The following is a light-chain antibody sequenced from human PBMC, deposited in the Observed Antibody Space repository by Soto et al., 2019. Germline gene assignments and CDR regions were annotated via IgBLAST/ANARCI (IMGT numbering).Light chain of an antibody. Sequence: QSVLTQTPSASGTPGQRVTISCSGSSSNIGSNTVNWYQQVPGTAPKLLIYSHNQRPSGVPDRFSGSKSGTSASLAISGLQSVDEADYYCAAWDDNLNGPGFGGGTKLTVL. CDR1: SSNIGSNT. CDR2: SHN. J-gene: IGLJ2*01. V-gene: IGLV1-44*01. CDR3: AAWDDNLNGPG.